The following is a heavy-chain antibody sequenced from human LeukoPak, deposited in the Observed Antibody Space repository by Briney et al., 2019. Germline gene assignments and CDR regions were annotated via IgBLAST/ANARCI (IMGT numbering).Heavy chain of an antibody. CDR3: AGEAPRYPDAFDI. V-gene: IGHV4-61*01. D-gene: IGHD1-26*01. CDR1: GGSVSSGSYY. J-gene: IGHJ3*02. CDR2: IYYSGST. Sequence: SETLSLTCTVSGGSVSSGSYYWSWIRQPPGKGLEWIGYIYYSGSTNYNPSLKSRVTISVDTSKNQFSLKLSSVTAADTAVYYCAGEAPRYPDAFDIWGQGTMVTVSS.